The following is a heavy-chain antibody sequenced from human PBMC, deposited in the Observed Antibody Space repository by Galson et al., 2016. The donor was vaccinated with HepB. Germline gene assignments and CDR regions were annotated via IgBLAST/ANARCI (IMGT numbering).Heavy chain of an antibody. Sequence: SLRLSCAASAFTFTKAWMNWVRQTPGKGLEWVARIFVGTDTVTTDYASPVKGRFTISRHDSDNTVYLQMISLTTDDTAVYYCYFYYDDITDGRVGVWGQGTTVTVSS. CDR2: IFVGTDTVTT. J-gene: IGHJ6*02. CDR3: YFYYDDITDGRVGV. V-gene: IGHV3-15*01. CDR1: AFTFTKAW. D-gene: IGHD3-22*01.